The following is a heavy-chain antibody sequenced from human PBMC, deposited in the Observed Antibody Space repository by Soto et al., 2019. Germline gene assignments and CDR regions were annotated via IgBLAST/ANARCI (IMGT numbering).Heavy chain of an antibody. CDR1: GYTFTNYR. V-gene: IGHV1-18*01. CDR3: TGWTVTNNWFDT. J-gene: IGHJ5*02. D-gene: IGHD4-17*01. Sequence: QVQLVQSGPEVKKPGASVTVSCKTSGYTFTNYRIGWVRQAPGQGLEWMGWISTYTGNTKSVQKFQGRVTLTTDTSTSTAYLDLRSLTSDDTAVYYCTGWTVTNNWFDTWGQGPLVTVSS. CDR2: ISTYTGNT.